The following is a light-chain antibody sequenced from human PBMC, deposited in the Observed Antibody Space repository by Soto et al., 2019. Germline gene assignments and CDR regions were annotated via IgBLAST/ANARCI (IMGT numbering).Light chain of an antibody. J-gene: IGLJ1*01. CDR3: AAWDDSLYV. V-gene: IGLV1-44*01. CDR1: SSNIGSNT. Sequence: QSVLTQPPSASGTPGQRVTISCSGSSSNIGSNTVNWYQQLPGTAPKLLIYSNTQRPSGVPDRFSGSKSGTSASLAISGLQSEDEADYYCAAWDDSLYVFGPGTKLTVL. CDR2: SNT.